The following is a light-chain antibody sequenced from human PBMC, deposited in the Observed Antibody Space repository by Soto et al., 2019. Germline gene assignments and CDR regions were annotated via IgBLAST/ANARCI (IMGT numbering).Light chain of an antibody. CDR1: QSVDSTF. J-gene: IGKJ1*01. CDR2: GVS. V-gene: IGKV3-20*01. Sequence: EIVLTQSPGSLSLSPGERATLSCRASQSVDSTFFAWYQKKPGQAPRLLMYGVSKRATGIPNRFSGSGCRTDVTLTISRLEPEDFAVYYCQQYRSSVTFGQRPRVEIK. CDR3: QQYRSSVT.